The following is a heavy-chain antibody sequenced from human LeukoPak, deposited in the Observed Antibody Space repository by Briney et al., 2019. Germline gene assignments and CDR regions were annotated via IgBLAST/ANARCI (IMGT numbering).Heavy chain of an antibody. CDR1: GITVTSNH. V-gene: IGHV3-23*01. CDR3: AKDRLESWSGFYFGPFDY. J-gene: IGHJ4*02. CDR2: ISNSGRST. D-gene: IGHD3-3*01. Sequence: GGSLRLSCAASGITVTSNHMSWVRQAPGKELEWVSGISNSGRSTYYADPVKGRFTISRDNSKNTLYLQMNSLRAEDTAVYYCAKDRLESWSGFYFGPFDYWGQGALVTVAS.